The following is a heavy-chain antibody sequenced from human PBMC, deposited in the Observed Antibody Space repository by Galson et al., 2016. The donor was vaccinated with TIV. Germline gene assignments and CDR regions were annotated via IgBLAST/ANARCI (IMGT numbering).Heavy chain of an antibody. D-gene: IGHD4-11*01. Sequence: SVKVSCKVSGYRLSKLSMYWVRQAPGKGLEWMGGYDRENGERVHTQKFQGRVTMTEDSSTDTAYMDLRSLRSEDTAVYFCATYLDYSPIFGYWGHGTLVTVPS. CDR1: GYRLSKLS. J-gene: IGHJ4*01. CDR3: ATYLDYSPIFGY. CDR2: YDRENGER. V-gene: IGHV1-24*01.